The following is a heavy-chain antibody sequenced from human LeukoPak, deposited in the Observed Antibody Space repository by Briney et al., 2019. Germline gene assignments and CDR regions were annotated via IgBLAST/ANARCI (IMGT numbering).Heavy chain of an antibody. Sequence: ASVKVTCKASGYTFTSYYMHWVRQAPGQGLEWMGIINPSGGSTSYAQKFQGRVTMTRDTSTSTAYMELRSLRSDDTAAYYCARYSSSPLFYYGMDVLGQGTTVTVSS. CDR3: ARYSSSPLFYYGMDV. CDR2: INPSGGST. D-gene: IGHD6-6*01. CDR1: GYTFTSYY. V-gene: IGHV1-46*01. J-gene: IGHJ6*02.